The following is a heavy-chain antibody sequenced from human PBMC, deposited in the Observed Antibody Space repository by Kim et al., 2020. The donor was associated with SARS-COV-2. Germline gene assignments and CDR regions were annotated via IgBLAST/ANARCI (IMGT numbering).Heavy chain of an antibody. CDR1: GGSISSSSYY. CDR2: IYYSGST. Sequence: SETLSLTCTVSGGSISSSSYYWGWIRQPPGKGLEWIGSIYYSGSTYYNPSLKSRVTISVDTSKNQFSLKLSSVTAADTAVYYCARHYDYGSGSYTAGWFDPWGQGTLVTVSS. CDR3: ARHYDYGSGSYTAGWFDP. D-gene: IGHD3-10*01. V-gene: IGHV4-39*01. J-gene: IGHJ5*02.